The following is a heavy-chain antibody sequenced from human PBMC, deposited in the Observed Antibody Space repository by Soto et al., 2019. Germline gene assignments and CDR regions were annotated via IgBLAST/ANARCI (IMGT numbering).Heavy chain of an antibody. Sequence: GGSLRLSCAASGFTVSSNYMSWVRQAPGKGLEWVSVIYSGGSTYYADSVKGRFTISRDNSKNTLYLQMNSLRAEDTAVYYCAREKLASNDRSSPAFDYWCQGTLVTVSA. D-gene: IGHD6-6*01. J-gene: IGHJ4*02. CDR2: IYSGGST. CDR3: AREKLASNDRSSPAFDY. V-gene: IGHV3-53*01. CDR1: GFTVSSNY.